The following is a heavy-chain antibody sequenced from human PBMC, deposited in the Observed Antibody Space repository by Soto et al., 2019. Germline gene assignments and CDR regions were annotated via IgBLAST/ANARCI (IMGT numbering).Heavy chain of an antibody. CDR1: RYTFSSYT. Sequence: QVQLVQSGAEVKKPGASVKVSCEASRYTFSSYTMHWVRQAPGQGLEWMGWINAGNGDTKYSQKFQGRVTITRDTSASTAYIELSSLRSEDTAVYYCARDPRSYSSGWPAHFDYWGQGTLVTVSS. CDR2: INAGNGDT. J-gene: IGHJ4*02. CDR3: ARDPRSYSSGWPAHFDY. D-gene: IGHD6-19*01. V-gene: IGHV1-3*01.